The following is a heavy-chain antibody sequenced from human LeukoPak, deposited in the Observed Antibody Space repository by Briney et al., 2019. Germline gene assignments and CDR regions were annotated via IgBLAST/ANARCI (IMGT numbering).Heavy chain of an antibody. CDR2: IHYSGDT. CDR1: GVSISTSY. CDR3: AKDPNEYSNYNWFDP. D-gene: IGHD4-11*01. J-gene: IGHJ5*02. V-gene: IGHV4-59*01. Sequence: SETLSLTCTVSGVSISTSYWSWIRQPPGKGLEWIGYIHYSGDTNYNPSLKSRVTMSADTSKNQFSLKLSSVTAADTAIYYCAKDPNEYSNYNWFDPWGQGTLVAVSS.